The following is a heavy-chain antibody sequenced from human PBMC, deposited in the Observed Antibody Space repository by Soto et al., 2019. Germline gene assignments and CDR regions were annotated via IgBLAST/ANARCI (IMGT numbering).Heavy chain of an antibody. CDR3: ALGDRFSDRFDP. Sequence: SETLSLTGTVTGGAISGYYWTWIRQSDGEGLEWIGRIYTSGSTNYNPSLKSRVTISLDTSMNYFSLRLSSVTAEDTAVYYCALGDRFSDRFDPWGRGTLVTFSS. V-gene: IGHV4-4*07. CDR1: GGAISGYY. J-gene: IGHJ5*02. D-gene: IGHD3-3*01. CDR2: IYTSGST.